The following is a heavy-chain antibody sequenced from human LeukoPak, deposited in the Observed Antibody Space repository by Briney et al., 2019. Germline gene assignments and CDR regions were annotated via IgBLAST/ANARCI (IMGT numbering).Heavy chain of an antibody. J-gene: IGHJ1*01. CDR2: IRSKAYGGTT. D-gene: IGHD6-19*01. CDR1: GFTFGDYA. V-gene: IGHV3-49*03. CDR3: TTPTGYSSGYFQH. Sequence: PGGSLRLSCTASGFTFGDYAMSWLRQAPGKGLEWVGFIRSKAYGGTTEYAASVKGRFTISRDDSKSIAYLQMNSLKTEDTAVYYCTTPTGYSSGYFQHWGQGTLVTVSS.